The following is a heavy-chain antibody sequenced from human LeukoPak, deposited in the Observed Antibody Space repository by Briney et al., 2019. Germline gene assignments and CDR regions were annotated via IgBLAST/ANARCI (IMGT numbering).Heavy chain of an antibody. CDR2: IWYDGSNK. CDR1: GFTFSSYG. Sequence: GGSLRLSCAASGFTFSSYGMHWVRQAPGKGLEWVAVIWYDGSNKYYADSVKGRFTISRDNSKNTLYLQMNSLRAEDTAVYYCAKGFLEWLLVDYWGQGTLVTVSS. D-gene: IGHD3-3*01. J-gene: IGHJ4*02. CDR3: AKGFLEWLLVDY. V-gene: IGHV3-33*06.